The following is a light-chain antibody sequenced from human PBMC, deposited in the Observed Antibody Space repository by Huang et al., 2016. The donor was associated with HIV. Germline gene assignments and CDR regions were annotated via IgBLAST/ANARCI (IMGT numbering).Light chain of an antibody. J-gene: IGKJ4*01. CDR3: QQYNNWPPLT. V-gene: IGKV3-15*01. CDR2: RAS. Sequence: EVVMTQSPNTLSVSPGERATLSCRASQSIGSNLAWYQQKPGQAPRLLIYRASARGAGVPARFSGSGSGTEFTLTISSLQSEDFAIYYCQQYNNWPPLTFGGGTKVEI. CDR1: QSIGSN.